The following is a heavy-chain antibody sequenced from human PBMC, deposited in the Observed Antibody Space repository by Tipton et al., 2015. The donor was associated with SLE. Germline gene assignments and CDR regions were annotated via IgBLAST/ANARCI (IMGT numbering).Heavy chain of an antibody. CDR1: GGSISSSSYY. J-gene: IGHJ4*02. CDR3: ARDRVSGWFHFDY. D-gene: IGHD6-19*01. CDR2: IYSGGTT. V-gene: IGHV3-53*01. Sequence: LSLTCTVSGGSISSSSYYWGWIRQPPGKGLEWVSVIYSGGTTYYADSARGRFTISRDNSQNTVFLQMNSLRAEDTAVYYCARDRVSGWFHFDYWGQGTLVTVSS.